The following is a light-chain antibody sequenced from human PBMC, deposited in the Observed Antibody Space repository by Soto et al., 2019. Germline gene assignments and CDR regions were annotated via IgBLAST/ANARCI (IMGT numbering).Light chain of an antibody. CDR2: DND. J-gene: IGLJ2*01. CDR1: SSNIGYSH. Sequence: QSVLTQPPSVSAAPGQKVTISCSGSSSNIGYSHVSWYQQLPGTAPRLLIYDNDKRPSGIPGRFSGSKSGTSATLGITGLQTGDEADYYCGTWDASLRGVVFGGGTKVTVL. V-gene: IGLV1-51*01. CDR3: GTWDASLRGVV.